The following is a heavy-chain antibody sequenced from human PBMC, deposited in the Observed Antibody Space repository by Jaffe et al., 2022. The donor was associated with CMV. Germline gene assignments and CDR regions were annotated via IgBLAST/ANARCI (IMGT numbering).Heavy chain of an antibody. J-gene: IGHJ4*02. CDR2: ISYDGSNK. CDR1: GFTFSSYG. CDR3: AKDGSGYYLDC. V-gene: IGHV3-30*18. D-gene: IGHD3-3*01. Sequence: QVQLVESGGGVVQPGRSLRLSCAASGFTFSSYGMHWVRQAPGKGLEWVAVISYDGSNKYYADSVKGRFTISRDNSKNTLYLQMNSLRAEDTAVYYCAKDGSGYYLDCWGQGTLVTVSS.